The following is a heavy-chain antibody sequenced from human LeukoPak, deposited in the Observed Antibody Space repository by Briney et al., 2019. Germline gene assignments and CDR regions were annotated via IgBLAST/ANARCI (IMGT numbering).Heavy chain of an antibody. J-gene: IGHJ6*02. D-gene: IGHD3-22*01. CDR1: GFTFTTSA. V-gene: IGHV1-58*01. Sequence: GASVKVSCKASGFTFTTSAVQWVRQARGQRLEWIGWIVVGSGNTNYAQKFQERVTITRDMSTSTVYMDLSSQRSEDTAVYYCAAASNYYDRSNYYSYAMDVWGQGPRSPSP. CDR3: AAASNYYDRSNYYSYAMDV. CDR2: IVVGSGNT.